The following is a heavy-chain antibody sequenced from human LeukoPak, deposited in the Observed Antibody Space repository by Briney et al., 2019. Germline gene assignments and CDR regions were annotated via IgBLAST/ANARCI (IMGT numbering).Heavy chain of an antibody. V-gene: IGHV1-24*01. J-gene: IGHJ6*02. Sequence: GAAVKVSCMLSGYTLSKLSMHWVRQAPGKGLEWMGGFEPEVGETIYAQKFQGRVTITADKSTSTAYMELSSLRSEDTAVYYCAALVEMATIGEYYYYGMDVWGQGTTVTVSS. D-gene: IGHD5-24*01. CDR3: AALVEMATIGEYYYYGMDV. CDR1: GYTLSKLS. CDR2: FEPEVGET.